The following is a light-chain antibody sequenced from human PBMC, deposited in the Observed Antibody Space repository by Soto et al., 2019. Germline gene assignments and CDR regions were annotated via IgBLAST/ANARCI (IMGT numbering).Light chain of an antibody. CDR2: AAS. Sequence: IQMTQSPSSLSASVGDSVTITCRASQRVNTYVNWYHQRPGKAPKLLIYAASSLQSGVPSRFSGSGSGTDFTLTISSLQPEDFATYYCLQDYNYPKTFGQGTKLEIK. CDR3: LQDYNYPKT. CDR1: QRVNTY. J-gene: IGKJ2*01. V-gene: IGKV1-6*02.